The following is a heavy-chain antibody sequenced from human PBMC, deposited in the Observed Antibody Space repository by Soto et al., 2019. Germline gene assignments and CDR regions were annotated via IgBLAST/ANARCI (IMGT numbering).Heavy chain of an antibody. J-gene: IGHJ6*03. CDR3: ARRARPDVYYMDV. D-gene: IGHD6-6*01. Sequence: GGYMRLSCAASGVTLSGYAMDWVRQAPGKGLEYVSGIGSNGVGTYYANSVQGRFTISRDNSKNTVYLQMVSLRPEDMAVYYCARRARPDVYYMDVWGKGTTVTVSS. CDR2: IGSNGVGT. CDR1: GVTLSGYA. V-gene: IGHV3-64*01.